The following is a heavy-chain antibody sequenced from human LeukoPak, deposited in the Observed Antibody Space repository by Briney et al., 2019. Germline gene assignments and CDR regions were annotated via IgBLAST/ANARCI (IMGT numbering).Heavy chain of an antibody. CDR2: IGGSGSGGST. J-gene: IGHJ4*02. Sequence: PGGSLRLSCAASGFTFSNYALNWVRQAPGKGLEWVSIIGGSGSGGSTYYADSVKGRFTISRDNSKNTLYLQMSSLRAEDTAVYYCAKDYLAQGPYYFDYWGQGTLVTVSS. CDR1: GFTFSNYA. D-gene: IGHD3-10*01. V-gene: IGHV3-23*01. CDR3: AKDYLAQGPYYFDY.